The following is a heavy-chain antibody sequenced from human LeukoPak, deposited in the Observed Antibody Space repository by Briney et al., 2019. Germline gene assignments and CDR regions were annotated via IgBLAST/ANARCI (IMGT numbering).Heavy chain of an antibody. CDR2: IIPIFGTA. V-gene: IGHV1-69*05. CDR1: GGTFSSYA. Sequence: SVKVSCKASGGTFSSYAISWVRQAPGQGLEWMGGIIPIFGTANYAQKFQGRVTITTDESTSTAYMELSSLRSEDTAVCYCARALYPGYYYDSSGYYWWGQGTLVTVSS. D-gene: IGHD3-22*01. J-gene: IGHJ4*02. CDR3: ARALYPGYYYDSSGYYW.